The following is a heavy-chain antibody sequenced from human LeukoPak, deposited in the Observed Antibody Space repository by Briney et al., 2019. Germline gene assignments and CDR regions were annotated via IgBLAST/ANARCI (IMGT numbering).Heavy chain of an antibody. D-gene: IGHD3-22*01. CDR3: AKAVVVITTTPLDY. CDR1: GFTFSSYA. Sequence: GGSLRLSCAASGFTFSSYAMSWVRQAPGKGLEWVSAISGSGGSTYYADCVKGRFTISRDNSKNTLYLQMNSLRAEDTAVYYCAKAVVVITTTPLDYWGQGTLVTVSS. CDR2: ISGSGGST. V-gene: IGHV3-23*01. J-gene: IGHJ4*02.